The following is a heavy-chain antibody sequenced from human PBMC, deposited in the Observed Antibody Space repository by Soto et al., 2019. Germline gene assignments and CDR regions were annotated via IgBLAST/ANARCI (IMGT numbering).Heavy chain of an antibody. CDR1: GYTFTSYG. D-gene: IGHD2-15*01. J-gene: IGHJ6*03. CDR3: ARSRYGRGGRCYSSYYMDG. V-gene: IGHV1-18*01. Sequence: ASVKVSCKASGYTFTSYGISWVRQAPGQGLEWMGWISAYNGNTNYAQKLQGRVTMTTDTSTSTAYMELRSLRSDDTAVYYCARSRYGRGGRCYSSYYMDGWGKGTTVTVSS. CDR2: ISAYNGNT.